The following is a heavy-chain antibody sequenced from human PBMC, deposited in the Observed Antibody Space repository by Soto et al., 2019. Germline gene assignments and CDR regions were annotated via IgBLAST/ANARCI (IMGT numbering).Heavy chain of an antibody. CDR1: GGSISSYY. Sequence: ETLSLTCTVSGGSISSYYWSWIRQPPVKGLEWIGYIYYSGSTNYNPSLKSRVTISVDTSKNQFSLKLSSVTAADTAVYYCARRYSSAFDIWGQGTMVTVSS. CDR2: IYYSGST. D-gene: IGHD6-13*01. J-gene: IGHJ3*02. CDR3: ARRYSSAFDI. V-gene: IGHV4-59*08.